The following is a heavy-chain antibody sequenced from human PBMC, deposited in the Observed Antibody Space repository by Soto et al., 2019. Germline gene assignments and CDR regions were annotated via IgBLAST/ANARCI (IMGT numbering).Heavy chain of an antibody. V-gene: IGHV4-30-4*01. J-gene: IGHJ6*02. D-gene: IGHD3-10*01. CDR3: ARACVQITNSYRAMDV. CDR2: IYYTGST. CDR1: CDSITSDDYY. Sequence: QLQLQESGPGLLRPSQTLSLTCTVSCDSITSDDYYWTWIRQPPGKGLEWLGHIYYTGSTSYNPYRESRSSISLDTSKNQFSLRVRSVTAADTADYYCARACVQITNSYRAMDVWGHGTSIIGSS.